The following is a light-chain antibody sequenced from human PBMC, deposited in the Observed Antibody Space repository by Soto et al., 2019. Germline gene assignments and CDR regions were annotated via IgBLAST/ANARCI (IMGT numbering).Light chain of an antibody. CDR3: QQSYMDPIT. Sequence: EIQMTQSPSSLSASVGNRVTITFRASQSISTYLNWYQKKPGKAPNLLIYDASRLQSGVPSRFSGSGGGTDFTLSISSVQPEDFATYFCQQSYMDPITFGQGTRLEIK. J-gene: IGKJ5*01. CDR1: QSISTY. CDR2: DAS. V-gene: IGKV1-39*01.